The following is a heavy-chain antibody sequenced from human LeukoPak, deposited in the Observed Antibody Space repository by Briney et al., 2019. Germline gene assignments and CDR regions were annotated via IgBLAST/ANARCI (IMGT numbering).Heavy chain of an antibody. CDR1: GGSISSSSYY. J-gene: IGHJ4*02. V-gene: IGHV4-39*01. Sequence: SETLSLTCTVSGGSISSSSYYWGWIRQPPGKGLEWIGSIYYSGSTYYNPSLKSRVTISVDTSKNQFSLKLSSVTAADTAVYYCASLIVVVTEKTRMPLPDYWGQGTLVTVSS. CDR3: ASLIVVVTEKTRMPLPDY. D-gene: IGHD2-21*02. CDR2: IYYSGST.